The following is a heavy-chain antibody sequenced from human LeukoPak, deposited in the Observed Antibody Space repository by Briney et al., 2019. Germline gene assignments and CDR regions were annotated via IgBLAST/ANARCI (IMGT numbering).Heavy chain of an antibody. CDR3: ARRFYYGSGSYYYYFDH. D-gene: IGHD3-10*01. J-gene: IGHJ4*02. Sequence: SETLSLTCTVSGGSISSYYWGWIRQPPGKGLEWIGSIYYSGSTYYNPSLKSRVTISVDTSKNQFSLKLSSVTAADTAVYYCARRFYYGSGSYYYYFDHWGQGTLVTVSA. CDR1: GGSISSYY. V-gene: IGHV4-39*01. CDR2: IYYSGST.